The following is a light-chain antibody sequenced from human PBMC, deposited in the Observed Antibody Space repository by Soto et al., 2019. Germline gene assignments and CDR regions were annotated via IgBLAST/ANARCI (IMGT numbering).Light chain of an antibody. V-gene: IGKV3-20*01. CDR2: GAS. CDR3: QQYGSSPPYT. CDR1: QSVSSSY. Sequence: EIVLTQSPGTLSLSPGERATLSCRASQSVSSSYLAWYQQKPGQAPRLLIYGASSRATGIPDRFSGSGSGTVFTLTISRLEHADFAVYYCQQYGSSPPYTLGQGTKLEIK. J-gene: IGKJ2*01.